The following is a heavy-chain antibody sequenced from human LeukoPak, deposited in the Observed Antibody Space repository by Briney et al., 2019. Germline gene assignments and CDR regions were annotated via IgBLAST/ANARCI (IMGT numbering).Heavy chain of an antibody. V-gene: IGHV4-34*01. Sequence: GSLRLSCAASGFTFSRFSMNWVRQPPGKGLEWIGEINHSGSTNYNPSLKSRVTISVDTSKNQFSLKLSSVTAADTAVYYCARSGDIYIDYWGQGTLVTVSS. D-gene: IGHD5-12*01. CDR3: ARSGDIYIDY. CDR1: GFTFSRFS. J-gene: IGHJ4*02. CDR2: INHSGST.